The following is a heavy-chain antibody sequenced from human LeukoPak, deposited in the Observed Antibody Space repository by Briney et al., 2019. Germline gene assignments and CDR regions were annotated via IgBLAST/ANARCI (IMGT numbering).Heavy chain of an antibody. Sequence: SETLSLTCTVSGGSISSGGYYWSWIRQHPGKGLEWIGYIYYSGSTYYNPSLKSRVTISVDTSKNQFSLKLSSVTAADTAVYYCAREAEDNWFDPWGQGTLVTVTS. J-gene: IGHJ5*02. CDR3: AREAEDNWFDP. D-gene: IGHD2-15*01. CDR1: GGSISSGGYY. CDR2: IYYSGST. V-gene: IGHV4-31*03.